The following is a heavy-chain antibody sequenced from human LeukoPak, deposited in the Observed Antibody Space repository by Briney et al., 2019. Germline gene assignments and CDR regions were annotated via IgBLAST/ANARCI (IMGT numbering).Heavy chain of an antibody. Sequence: GGSLRLSCAASGFTFSNYAMSWVRQAPGKGLEWVSTITSSSGPTYYADSVTGRFTISRDNSKNTLYLQMSSLRAEDTAVYFCAKRPTTVAAFYFDCWGQGTLVTVSS. CDR3: AKRPTTVAAFYFDC. D-gene: IGHD4-23*01. V-gene: IGHV3-23*01. J-gene: IGHJ4*02. CDR2: ITSSSGPT. CDR1: GFTFSNYA.